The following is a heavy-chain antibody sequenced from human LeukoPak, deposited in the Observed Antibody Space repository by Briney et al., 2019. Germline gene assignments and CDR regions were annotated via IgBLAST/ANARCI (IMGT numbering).Heavy chain of an antibody. CDR3: ARRLHGYYDFWSGSYFDY. J-gene: IGHJ4*02. Sequence: ASVKVSCKASGYTFTSYGISWVRQAPGQGLEWMGWISAYNGNTNYAQKLQGRVTMTTDTSTSTAYMELRSLRSEGPAVYYCARRLHGYYDFWSGSYFDYWGQGTLVTVSS. D-gene: IGHD3-3*01. CDR1: GYTFTSYG. CDR2: ISAYNGNT. V-gene: IGHV1-18*01.